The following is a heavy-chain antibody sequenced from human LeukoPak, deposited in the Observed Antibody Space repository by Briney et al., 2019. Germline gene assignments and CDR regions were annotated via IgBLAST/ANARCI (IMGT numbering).Heavy chain of an antibody. CDR1: GYALTGYH. D-gene: IGHD6-19*01. Sequence: ASVKVSCKASGYALTGYHMQWVRQAPGQGLEWMGWINPKSGGTNYAQKVQDRVTMTTDTSTSTAYMELRSLRSDDTAVYYCARGGNGWFFDDWGQGTLVTVSS. CDR3: ARGGNGWFFDD. J-gene: IGHJ4*02. CDR2: INPKSGGT. V-gene: IGHV1-2*02.